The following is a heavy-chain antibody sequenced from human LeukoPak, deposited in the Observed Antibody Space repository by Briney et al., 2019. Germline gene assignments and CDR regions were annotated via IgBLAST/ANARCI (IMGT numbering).Heavy chain of an antibody. CDR1: GFTFSSYA. V-gene: IGHV3-23*01. CDR2: ISGSGGNT. J-gene: IGHJ4*02. Sequence: PGGSLRLSCAASGFTFSSYAMHWVRQAPGKGLEWVSGISGSGGNTYYADSVKGRFTISRDNSKNTLYLQMNSLRAEDTAVYYCAKDPERWLQLRLGFSDWGQGTLVTVSS. CDR3: AKDPERWLQLRLGFSD. D-gene: IGHD5-24*01.